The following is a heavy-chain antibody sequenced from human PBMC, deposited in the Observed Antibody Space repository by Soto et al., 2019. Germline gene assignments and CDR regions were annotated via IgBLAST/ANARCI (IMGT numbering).Heavy chain of an antibody. CDR2: IIPIFGTA. CDR3: ARSTMIVRKYDNWFDP. D-gene: IGHD3-22*01. J-gene: IGHJ5*02. Sequence: QVQLVQSGAEVKKPGSSVKVSCKASGGTFSSYASSWVRQAPGQALEWMGVIIPIFGTANYAQKFQGRVTITADKPTSTAYMKLSSLRSEDTAVYYCARSTMIVRKYDNWFDPWGQGTLVTVSS. V-gene: IGHV1-69*06. CDR1: GGTFSSYA.